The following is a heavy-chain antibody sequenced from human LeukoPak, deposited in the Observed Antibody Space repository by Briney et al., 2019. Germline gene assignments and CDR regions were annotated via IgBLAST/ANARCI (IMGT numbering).Heavy chain of an antibody. CDR1: GGTSSSYA. CDR3: ARGKDAYCSSTSCSFDP. J-gene: IGHJ5*02. Sequence: SVKVSCKASGGTSSSYAISWVRQAPGQGLGWMGGIIPIFGTANYAQKFQGRVTITADESTSTAYMELSSLRSEDTAVYYCARGKDAYCSSTSCSFDPWGQGTLVTVSS. V-gene: IGHV1-69*01. CDR2: IIPIFGTA. D-gene: IGHD2-2*01.